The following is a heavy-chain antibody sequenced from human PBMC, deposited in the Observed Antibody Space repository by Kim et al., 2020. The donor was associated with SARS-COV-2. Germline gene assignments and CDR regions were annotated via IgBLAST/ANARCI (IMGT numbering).Heavy chain of an antibody. V-gene: IGHV4-59*08. CDR2: IFHTGST. CDR3: ARHVSSYWYFDL. D-gene: IGHD2-8*01. CDR1: GASISSHY. J-gene: IGHJ2*01. Sequence: SETLSLTCTVSGASISSHYWTWIRQPPGKGLEWIGYIFHTGSTNYNPSPKSRITMSVDTSKNQFSLKLTSVIAADTAVYYCARHVSSYWYFDLWGRGTLVTVSP.